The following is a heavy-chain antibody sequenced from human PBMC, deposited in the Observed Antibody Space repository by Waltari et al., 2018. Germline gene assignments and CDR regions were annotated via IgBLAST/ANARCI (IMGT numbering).Heavy chain of an antibody. CDR1: GFTFSSYA. Sequence: EVQLLESGGGLVQPGGSLRLSCAASGFTFSSYAMRWVRQAPGQGLDAASAISGSGGSTYYADSVKGRFTISRDNSKNTLYLQMNSLRAEDTAVYYCAKRRQGLESGAVGWLHYYYGMDVWGQGTTVTVSS. CDR2: ISGSGGST. V-gene: IGHV3-23*01. CDR3: AKRRQGLESGAVGWLHYYYGMDV. J-gene: IGHJ6*02. D-gene: IGHD6-19*01.